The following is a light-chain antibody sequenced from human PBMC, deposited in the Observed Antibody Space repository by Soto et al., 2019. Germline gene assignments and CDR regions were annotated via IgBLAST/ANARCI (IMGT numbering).Light chain of an antibody. CDR3: QQYGSSPLS. J-gene: IGKJ4*01. CDR2: GAS. V-gene: IGKV3-20*01. Sequence: EIVLTQSPGTLSLSPGERATLSCRASQSVSSSYLAWYQRKPGQPPRLLIYGASSRATGIPGRFSGSGSGTDFTLTISRLEPEDSAVYYCQQYGSSPLSFGGGTKVEIK. CDR1: QSVSSSY.